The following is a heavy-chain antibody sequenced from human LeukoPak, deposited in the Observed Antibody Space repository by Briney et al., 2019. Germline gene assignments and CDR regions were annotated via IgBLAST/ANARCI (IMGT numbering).Heavy chain of an antibody. D-gene: IGHD3-10*01. CDR1: GGSISSYY. V-gene: IGHV4-59*08. CDR3: ARRVYEGSYWFDP. CDR2: IYYSGST. Sequence: SETLSLTCTVSGGSISSYYWSWIRQPPGKGLEWIGYIYYSGSTNYNPSLKSRVTISVDTSKNQFSLKLSSVTAADTAVYYCARRVYEGSYWFDPWGQGTLVIVSS. J-gene: IGHJ5*02.